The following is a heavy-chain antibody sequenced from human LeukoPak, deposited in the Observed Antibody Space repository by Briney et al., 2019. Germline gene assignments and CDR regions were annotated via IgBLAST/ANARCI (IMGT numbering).Heavy chain of an antibody. CDR3: ATDLRGPRHYMDV. CDR2: ISGSGTNT. CDR1: GFTFSSYA. Sequence: GGSLRLSCAASGFTFSSYAMSWVRQALRKGLEWVSAISGSGTNTQYADSVKGRFTISRDNSKNTLYMQMNSLRAEDTAVYYCATDLRGPRHYMDVWGKGTTVTVSS. J-gene: IGHJ6*03. V-gene: IGHV3-23*01. D-gene: IGHD6-6*01.